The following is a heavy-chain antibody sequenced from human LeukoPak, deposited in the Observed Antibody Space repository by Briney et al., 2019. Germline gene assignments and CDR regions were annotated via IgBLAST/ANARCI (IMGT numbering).Heavy chain of an antibody. CDR1: GFTFSSYS. J-gene: IGHJ4*02. Sequence: PGGSLRLSCAASGFTFSSYSMNWVRQAPGKGLEWVSSISSGSSYIYYADSVKGRFTISRDNAKNSLYLQMNSLRAEDTAVYYCATSLQVVVDYWGQGTLVTVSS. V-gene: IGHV3-21*01. CDR2: ISSGSSYI. D-gene: IGHD6-6*01. CDR3: ATSLQVVVDY.